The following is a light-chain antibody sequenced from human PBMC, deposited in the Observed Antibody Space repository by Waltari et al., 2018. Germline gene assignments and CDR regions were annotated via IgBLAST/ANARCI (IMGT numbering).Light chain of an antibody. V-gene: IGLV2-11*01. CDR2: DVD. CDR3: CSYAGSYTWV. J-gene: IGLJ3*02. Sequence: QSALTQPRSVSGSPGQSVTISCTGTSSDAGGYNYVSWYQQHPGKAPKFMIYDVDKRPAGVPDRFSGAKCGDAACLTISCLLAEDEADYYCCSYAGSYTWVFGGGTKLTVL. CDR1: SSDAGGYNY.